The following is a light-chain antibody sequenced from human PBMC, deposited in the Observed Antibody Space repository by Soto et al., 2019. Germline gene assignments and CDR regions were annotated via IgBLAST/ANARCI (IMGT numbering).Light chain of an antibody. CDR3: QQANSFPRT. CDR2: AAS. Sequence: DIQMPQSPSAVSASVGDRVTITCRASQGIRTWLAWYQQKPGKAPKLLIFAASSLQSGVPSRFSGSGSGTDFTLTISSLQPEDFATYYCQQANSFPRTFGQGTKVDIK. V-gene: IGKV1D-12*01. CDR1: QGIRTW. J-gene: IGKJ1*01.